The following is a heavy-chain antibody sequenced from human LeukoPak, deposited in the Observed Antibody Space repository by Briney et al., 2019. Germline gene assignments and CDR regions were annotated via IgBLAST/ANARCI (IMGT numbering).Heavy chain of an antibody. D-gene: IGHD4-23*01. CDR1: GFTFSNYN. CDR3: ASGHGGISGWL. V-gene: IGHV3-48*04. Sequence: GGSLRLSCAASGFTFSNYNMNWVRQAPGKGLEWVSYISSSGTTIYYADSVKGRFTISRDNAKNSLYLQMNSLRAEDTAVYYCASGHGGISGWLWGQGTLVTVSA. CDR2: ISSSGTTI. J-gene: IGHJ4*02.